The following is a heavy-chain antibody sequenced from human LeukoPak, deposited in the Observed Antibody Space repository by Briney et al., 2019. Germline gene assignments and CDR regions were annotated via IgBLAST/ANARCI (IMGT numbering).Heavy chain of an antibody. V-gene: IGHV3-21*01. CDR2: ISSSSSYI. Sequence: GGSLRLSCAASGFTFSSYSMNWVRQAPGKGLEWVSSISSSSSYIYYADSVKGRFTISRDNANNSLYLQMNSLRAEDTAVYYCARDSARGYGYSSSWNFDYWGQGTLVTVSS. CDR3: ARDSARGYGYSSSWNFDY. J-gene: IGHJ4*02. D-gene: IGHD6-13*01. CDR1: GFTFSSYS.